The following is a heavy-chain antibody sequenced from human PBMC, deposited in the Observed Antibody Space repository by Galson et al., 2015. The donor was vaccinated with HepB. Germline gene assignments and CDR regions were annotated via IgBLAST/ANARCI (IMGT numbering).Heavy chain of an antibody. J-gene: IGHJ4*02. CDR2: ISSNGGST. V-gene: IGHV3-64*01. CDR3: AKGSWFGEL. CDR1: GFTFSSYA. D-gene: IGHD3-10*01. Sequence: SLRLSCAASGFTFSSYAMHWVRQAPGKGLEYVSAISSNGGSTYYANSVKGRFTISRDNSKNTLYLQMNSLRAEDTAIYYCAKGSWFGELWGQGTLVTVSS.